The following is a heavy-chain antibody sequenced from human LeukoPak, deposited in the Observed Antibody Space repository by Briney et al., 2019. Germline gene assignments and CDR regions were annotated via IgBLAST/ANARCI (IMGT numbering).Heavy chain of an antibody. J-gene: IGHJ6*03. D-gene: IGHD3-10*01. CDR1: GGTFSSYA. V-gene: IGHV1-69*13. CDR2: IIPIFGTA. Sequence: GASVKVSCKASGGTFSSYAISWVRQAPGQGLEWMGGIIPIFGTANYAQKFQGRVTITADESTSTAYMELSSLRSEDTAVYYCARDSQLGSGSSSHYYYMDVWGKGTTVTVSS. CDR3: ARDSQLGSGSSSHYYYMDV.